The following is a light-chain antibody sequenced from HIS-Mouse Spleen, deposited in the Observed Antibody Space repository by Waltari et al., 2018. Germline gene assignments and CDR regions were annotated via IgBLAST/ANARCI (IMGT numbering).Light chain of an antibody. V-gene: IGLV2-14*01. CDR1: SSDVGGYNY. CDR3: SSYTSSSVV. CDR2: EVR. Sequence: QSALTQPASVSGSPGQSITISCTGTSSDVGGYNYVSWYQPHPGKAPKLMIYEVRNRPSGVSIPFSGSKSGNTASMTISGLQAEDEADYYCSSYTSSSVVFGGGTKLTVL. J-gene: IGLJ2*01.